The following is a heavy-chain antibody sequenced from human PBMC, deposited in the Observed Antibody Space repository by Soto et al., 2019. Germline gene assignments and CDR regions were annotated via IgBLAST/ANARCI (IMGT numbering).Heavy chain of an antibody. CDR2: INHTGST. CDR1: GGSLRGHY. D-gene: IGHD3-3*01. V-gene: IGHV4-34*10. Sequence: SETLSLTCAVSGGSLRGHYWSWIRQSPENGLEWIGEINHTGSTNYKPSLKGRVTMSVDTSRDQVSLRLRSVTRADTAVYYCARDQYDFRSGSYYYAMEVWGQGTKVTVSS. CDR3: ARDQYDFRSGSYYYAMEV. J-gene: IGHJ6*02.